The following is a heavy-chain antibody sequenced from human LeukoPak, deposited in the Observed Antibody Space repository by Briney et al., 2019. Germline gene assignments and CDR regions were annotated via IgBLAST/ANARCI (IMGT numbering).Heavy chain of an antibody. V-gene: IGHV1-69*04. Sequence: SVKVSCKASGGTFSSYAISWARQAPGQGLEWMGRIIPILGIANYAQKFQGRVKITADKSTSTAYMELSSLRSEDTAVYYCARDSTYGDYGMDVWDQGTTVTVSS. J-gene: IGHJ6*02. D-gene: IGHD4-17*01. CDR1: GGTFSSYA. CDR3: ARDSTYGDYGMDV. CDR2: IIPILGIA.